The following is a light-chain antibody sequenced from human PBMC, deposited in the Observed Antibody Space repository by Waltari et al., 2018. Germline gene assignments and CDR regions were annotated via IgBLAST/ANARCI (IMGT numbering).Light chain of an antibody. CDR1: QDIVRA. CDR3: QQFINDPLT. J-gene: IGKJ3*01. Sequence: AIQLTQSPSSLSASVGPRVTITCRASQDIVRALAWYQQKPGRAPKLLISDASTLETGVPSRFSGSGSGTDFTLSISSLQPEDFATYYCQQFINDPLTFGPGTTVDVK. V-gene: IGKV1D-13*01. CDR2: DAS.